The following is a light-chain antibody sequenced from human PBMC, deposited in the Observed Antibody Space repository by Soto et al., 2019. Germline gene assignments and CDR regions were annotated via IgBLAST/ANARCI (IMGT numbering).Light chain of an antibody. Sequence: DIQMTQSPSSLYASVGDRVTITCRASQSISSYLNWYQHKPGKAPKLLIYSASSLQSGVPSRFSVSGSGTDFTLAISSLHPEDFATYYCQQSYSTPTFGGGTKVEIK. CDR1: QSISSY. V-gene: IGKV1-39*01. CDR3: QQSYSTPT. CDR2: SAS. J-gene: IGKJ4*01.